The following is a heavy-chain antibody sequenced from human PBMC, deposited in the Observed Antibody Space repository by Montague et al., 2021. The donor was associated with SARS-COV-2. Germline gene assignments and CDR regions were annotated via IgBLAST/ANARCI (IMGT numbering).Heavy chain of an antibody. Sequence: PALVKPTQTLTLTCTFSGFSLSTSGMCMTWIRQPPGKALEWLARIDWDGDKYYNTSLKSRLTISEDTSKNLVVLTMTNMDPVDTATYYCARGPSDTYYYNGMDVWGRGTTVTVSS. V-gene: IGHV2-70*11. CDR2: IDWDGDK. CDR3: ARGPSDTYYYNGMDV. J-gene: IGHJ6*02. CDR1: GFSLSTSGMC.